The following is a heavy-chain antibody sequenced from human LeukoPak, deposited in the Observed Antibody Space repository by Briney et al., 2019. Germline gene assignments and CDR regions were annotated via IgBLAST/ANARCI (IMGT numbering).Heavy chain of an antibody. Sequence: ASVKVSCKASGYTFITYYMHWVRQAPGQGVEGMGIINPTSGASNYAQRFQGRVTMTRDTSTSTVYMEVSSLRSEDTAVYYCARGPHIAAAGTWWFDPWGQGTLVTVSS. CDR2: INPTSGAS. CDR1: GYTFITYY. J-gene: IGHJ5*02. V-gene: IGHV1-46*01. D-gene: IGHD6-13*01. CDR3: ARGPHIAAAGTWWFDP.